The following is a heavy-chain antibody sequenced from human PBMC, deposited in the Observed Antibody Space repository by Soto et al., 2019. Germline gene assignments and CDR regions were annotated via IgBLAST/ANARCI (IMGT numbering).Heavy chain of an antibody. CDR1: GFSFSSYG. V-gene: IGHV3-23*01. D-gene: IGHD3-10*01. J-gene: IGHJ6*02. CDR3: SRSMSRPHYSVMVV. Sequence: GGSLGISCAASGFSFSSYGMSWVRRAPGKGLEWVSGISGSGSNTYYADSVKGRFTISRDNSKNTLYLQMNSPTGEDTAIYYFSRSMSRPHYSVMVVSCPGTMVTVFS. CDR2: ISGSGSNT.